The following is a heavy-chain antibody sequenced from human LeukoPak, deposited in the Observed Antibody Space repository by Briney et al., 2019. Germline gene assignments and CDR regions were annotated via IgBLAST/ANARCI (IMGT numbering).Heavy chain of an antibody. J-gene: IGHJ4*02. D-gene: IGHD1-26*01. CDR3: ARVGGDSGSYYYFDY. Sequence: SETLSLTCTVSGGSISSYYWSWIRQPPGKGLEWIGYIYYSGSTNYNPSLKSRVTISVDTSKNQFSLKLSSVTAADTAVYYCARVGGDSGSYYYFDYWGQGTLVTVSS. V-gene: IGHV4-59*01. CDR2: IYYSGST. CDR1: GGSISSYY.